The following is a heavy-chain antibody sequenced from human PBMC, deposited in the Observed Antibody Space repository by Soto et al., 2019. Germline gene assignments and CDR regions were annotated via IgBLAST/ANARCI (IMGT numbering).Heavy chain of an antibody. Sequence: GALRGTSAASGVSCIDAWISWVRQAPGKGLDWVGRIKIKSDGGTTEYAAPVRGRFTISRDDSKNTLYLQMNSLKTEDTAVYYCTTDLWRIAVVVGSTGYFNPWGQGTPVTVSS. CDR1: GVSCIDAW. J-gene: IGHJ5*02. CDR2: IKIKSDGGTT. CDR3: TTDLWRIAVVVGSTGYFNP. V-gene: IGHV3-15*01. D-gene: IGHD2-15*01.